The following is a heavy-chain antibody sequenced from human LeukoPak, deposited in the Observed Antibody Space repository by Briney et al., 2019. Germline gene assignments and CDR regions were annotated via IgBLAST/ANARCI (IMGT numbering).Heavy chain of an antibody. Sequence: PGGSLRLSCAASEFSVGSNYMTWVRQAPGKGLEWISYISRSGRTIYYADSVKGRFTISRDNAKNSLYLQMSSLRAEDTAVYYCASYSAFDIWGQGTMVTVSS. J-gene: IGHJ3*02. V-gene: IGHV3-48*03. D-gene: IGHD1-26*01. CDR1: EFSVGSNY. CDR2: ISRSGRTI. CDR3: ASYSAFDI.